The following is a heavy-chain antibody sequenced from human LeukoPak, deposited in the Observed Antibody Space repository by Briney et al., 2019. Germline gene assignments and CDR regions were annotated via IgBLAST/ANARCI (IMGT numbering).Heavy chain of an antibody. CDR1: GGSITSYY. Sequence: SETLSLTCTVSGGSITSYYWSWVRQPPGKGLEWIGYVYHSGSSGSTNYDPSLKSRVTISVDMSKNQFSLKLSSVTAADTAVYYCAREIFRNDFRSGYRYFDYWGQGTLVTVSS. V-gene: IGHV4-59*12. D-gene: IGHD3-3*01. J-gene: IGHJ4*02. CDR2: VYHSGSSGST. CDR3: AREIFRNDFRSGYRYFDY.